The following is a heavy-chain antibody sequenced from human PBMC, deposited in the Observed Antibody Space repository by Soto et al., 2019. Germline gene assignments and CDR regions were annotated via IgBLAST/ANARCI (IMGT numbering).Heavy chain of an antibody. CDR3: ARDTVFNYDDSSGSDF. CDR1: GYTFTSYG. V-gene: IGHV1-18*01. Sequence: QVQLVQSGAEVKKPGASVKVSCKASGYTFTSYGISWVRQAPEQGLEWMGWISAYNGNTNYAQKLQGRVTLTTDTSTCTAYMELSSLRSDDTAVYSCARDTVFNYDDSSGSDFGGKGTLVTVSS. D-gene: IGHD3-22*01. J-gene: IGHJ4*02. CDR2: ISAYNGNT.